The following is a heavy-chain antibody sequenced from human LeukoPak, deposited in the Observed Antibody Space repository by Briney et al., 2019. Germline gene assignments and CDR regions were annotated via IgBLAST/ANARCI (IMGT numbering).Heavy chain of an antibody. CDR2: VYTSGSP. J-gene: IGHJ4*02. D-gene: IGHD4-23*01. Sequence: SETLSFTCTVSGGSISSYYWSWIRQPAGKGLEWIGRVYTSGSPNYNPSLESRVTMSVDTSKNQFSLNLSSVTAADTAVYYCARGGYGASSGFDYWGQGTLVTVSS. V-gene: IGHV4-4*07. CDR1: GGSISSYY. CDR3: ARGGYGASSGFDY.